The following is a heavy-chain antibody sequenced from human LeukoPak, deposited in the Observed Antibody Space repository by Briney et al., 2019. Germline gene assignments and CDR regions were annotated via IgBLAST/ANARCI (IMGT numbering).Heavy chain of an antibody. Sequence: ASVKVSCKASRYTFTSYYMRWVRQAPGQGLEWMGIINPSGGSTSYAQKFQGRVTMTRDTSTSTVYMELSSLRSEDTAVYYCARGSIASDPPYNWFDPWGQGTLVTVSS. CDR2: INPSGGST. D-gene: IGHD2/OR15-2a*01. J-gene: IGHJ5*02. V-gene: IGHV1-46*01. CDR1: RYTFTSYY. CDR3: ARGSIASDPPYNWFDP.